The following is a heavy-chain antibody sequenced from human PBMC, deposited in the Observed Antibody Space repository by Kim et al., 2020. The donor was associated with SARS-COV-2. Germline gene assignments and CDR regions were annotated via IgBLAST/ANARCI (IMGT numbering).Heavy chain of an antibody. CDR3: ARRLIGSGYYGFDP. CDR1: GGSISSYY. CDR2: IFYSGST. D-gene: IGHD3-22*01. Sequence: SETLSLTCTVSGGSISSYYWNWIRQPPGKGLEWIGSIFYSGSTNYNPSLKSRVTISLDMSKNHFSLKLSSVTAADTAMYYCARRLIGSGYYGFDPWGQGTLVTVSS. V-gene: IGHV4-59*08. J-gene: IGHJ5*02.